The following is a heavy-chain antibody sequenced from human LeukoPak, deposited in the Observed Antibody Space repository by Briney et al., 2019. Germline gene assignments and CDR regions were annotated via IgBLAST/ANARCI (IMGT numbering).Heavy chain of an antibody. V-gene: IGHV7-4-1*02. CDR1: GYTFTSYD. CDR3: ARGGIYPENYYFDY. J-gene: IGHJ4*02. D-gene: IGHD2-2*02. CDR2: INTNTGNP. Sequence: ASVKVSYKASGYTFTSYDINWVRQAPGQGLEWMGWINTNTGNPTYAQGFTGRFVFSLDTSVSTAYLQISSLKAEDTAVYYCARGGIYPENYYFDYWGQGTLVTVSS.